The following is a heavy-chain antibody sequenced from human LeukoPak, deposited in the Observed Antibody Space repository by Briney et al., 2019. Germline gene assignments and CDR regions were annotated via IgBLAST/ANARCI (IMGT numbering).Heavy chain of an antibody. CDR2: IYYSGST. D-gene: IGHD6-6*01. Sequence: SETLSLTCTVSGGSISSYYWSWIRQPPGKGLEWIGYIYYSGSTNYNPSLKSRVTISVDTSKNQFSLKLSSVTAADTAVYYCAGDYSSSSFDYWGQGTLVTVSS. CDR1: GGSISSYY. J-gene: IGHJ4*02. CDR3: AGDYSSSSFDY. V-gene: IGHV4-59*08.